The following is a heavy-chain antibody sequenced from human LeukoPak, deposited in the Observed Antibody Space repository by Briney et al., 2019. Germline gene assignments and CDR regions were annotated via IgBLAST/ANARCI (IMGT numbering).Heavy chain of an antibody. J-gene: IGHJ5*02. V-gene: IGHV1-8*01. D-gene: IGHD3-10*01. CDR3: ARGDTMVQGVSTNWFDP. CDR2: MNPNSGNT. CDR1: GYTFTSYD. Sequence: ASVKVSCKASGYTFTSYDINWVRQATGQGLEWMGWMNPNSGNTGYAQKFQGRVTMTRNTSISTAYMELSSLRSEDTAVYYCARGDTMVQGVSTNWFDPWGQGTLVTVSS.